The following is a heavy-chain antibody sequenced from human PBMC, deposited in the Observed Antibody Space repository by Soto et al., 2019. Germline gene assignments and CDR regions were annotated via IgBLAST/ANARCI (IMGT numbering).Heavy chain of an antibody. V-gene: IGHV4-59*01. D-gene: IGHD6-13*01. CDR1: GGSISSYY. CDR2: IYYSGST. CDR3: ARGGAADGFDWFDP. Sequence: SETLSLTCTVSGGSISSYYWSWIRQPPGKGLEWIGYIYYSGSTNYNPSLKSRVTISVDTSKNQFSLKLSSVTAADTAVYYCARGGAADGFDWFDPWGQGTLVTVSS. J-gene: IGHJ5*02.